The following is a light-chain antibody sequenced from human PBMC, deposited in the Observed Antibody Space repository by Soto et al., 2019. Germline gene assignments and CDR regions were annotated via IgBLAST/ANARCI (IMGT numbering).Light chain of an antibody. V-gene: IGLV2-14*01. J-gene: IGLJ1*01. CDR1: SSDVGGYNY. CDR2: DVS. CDR3: SSYTNSSPYV. Sequence: QSALTQPASVSGSPGQSITISCTGTSSDVGGYNYVSWYQQYPGKAPKLMIYDVSNRPSGVSNRFSGSKSGNTASLTISGLQAEDEADYYCSSYTNSSPYVFGTRTKLTVL.